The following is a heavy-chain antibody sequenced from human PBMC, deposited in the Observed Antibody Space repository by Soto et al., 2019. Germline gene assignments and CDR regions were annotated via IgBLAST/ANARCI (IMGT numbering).Heavy chain of an antibody. V-gene: IGHV3-23*01. CDR3: AKAFFSSSSVFWFDP. CDR1: GFTFSSYA. J-gene: IGHJ5*02. Sequence: PGGSLRLSCAASGFTFSSYAMSWVRQAPGKGLEWVSAISGSGGSTYYADSVKGRFTISRDNSKNTLYLQMNSLRAEDTAVYYCAKAFFSSSSVFWFDPWGQGTLVTVSS. D-gene: IGHD6-6*01. CDR2: ISGSGGST.